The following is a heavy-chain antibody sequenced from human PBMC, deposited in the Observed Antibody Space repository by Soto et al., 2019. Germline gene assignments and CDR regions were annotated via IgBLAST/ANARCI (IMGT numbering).Heavy chain of an antibody. V-gene: IGHV3-23*01. Sequence: EVQLLESGGGLVQPGGSLRLSCAAAGFTFSTYAMTWVRQAPGKGLEWVSAISGGGVSTYYLDSVKGRFTTSRDNSKNMLYLQMNSVRAEDMAVYYCAKNLRDGWALYDYWGQGTVVTVSS. J-gene: IGHJ4*02. CDR1: GFTFSTYA. D-gene: IGHD3-16*01. CDR2: ISGGGVST. CDR3: AKNLRDGWALYDY.